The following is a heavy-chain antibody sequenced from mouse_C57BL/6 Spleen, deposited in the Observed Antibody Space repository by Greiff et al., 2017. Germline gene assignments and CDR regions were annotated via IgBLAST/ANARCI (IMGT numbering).Heavy chain of an antibody. V-gene: IGHV1-69*01. CDR3: ARSGRQLSFDY. Sequence: QVQLKQPGAELVMPGASVKLSCKASGYTFTSYWMHWVKQRPGQGLEWIGEIDPSDSYTNYNQKFKGKSTLTVDKSSSTAYMQLSSLTSEDSAVYYCARSGRQLSFDYWGQGTTLTVSS. J-gene: IGHJ2*01. D-gene: IGHD3-2*02. CDR2: IDPSDSYT. CDR1: GYTFTSYW.